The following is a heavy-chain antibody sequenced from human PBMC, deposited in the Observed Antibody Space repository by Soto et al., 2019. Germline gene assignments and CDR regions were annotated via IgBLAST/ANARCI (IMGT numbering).Heavy chain of an antibody. D-gene: IGHD3-3*01. Sequence: QLQLMQSGGEAKNPGASVKVSCEASGYSFSTDAISWLRQAPGQGLEWMGLITPNNGYTNYAQKFQGRLILTTDIPSSTAYMELTSLRYDDTAMHYCATSYDSGFDPWGQGTLVSVS. CDR3: ATSYDSGFDP. CDR1: GYSFSTDA. CDR2: ITPNNGYT. J-gene: IGHJ5*02. V-gene: IGHV1-18*01.